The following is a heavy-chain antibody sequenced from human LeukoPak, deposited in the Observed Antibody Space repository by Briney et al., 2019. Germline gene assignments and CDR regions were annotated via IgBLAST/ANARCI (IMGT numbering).Heavy chain of an antibody. CDR3: ARGDDYGDYAVY. CDR1: GGPISSYY. Sequence: SETLSLTXTVSGGPISSYYWSWIRQAPGKGLEWIGYIYYSGSTNYNPSLKSRVTISVDTSKNQFSLKLSSVTAADTAVYYCARGDDYGDYAVYWGQGTLVTVSS. V-gene: IGHV4-59*01. J-gene: IGHJ4*02. D-gene: IGHD4-17*01. CDR2: IYYSGST.